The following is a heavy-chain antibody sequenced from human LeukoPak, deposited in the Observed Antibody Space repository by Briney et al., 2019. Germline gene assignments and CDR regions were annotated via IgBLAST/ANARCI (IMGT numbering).Heavy chain of an antibody. V-gene: IGHV3-30*18. Sequence: PGGSLRLSCAASGFTFSSYGMHWVRQAPGKGLEWVAVISYDGSNKYYADSVKGRFTISRDNSKNTLYLQMNSLRAEDTAVYYCAKLMTVAAGTFSGDYWGQGTLVTVSS. CDR1: GFTFSSYG. CDR3: AKLMTVAAGTFSGDY. D-gene: IGHD6-13*01. J-gene: IGHJ4*02. CDR2: ISYDGSNK.